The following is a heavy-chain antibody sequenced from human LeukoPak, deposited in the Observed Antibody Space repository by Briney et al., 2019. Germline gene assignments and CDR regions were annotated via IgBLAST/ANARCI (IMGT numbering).Heavy chain of an antibody. D-gene: IGHD6-19*01. V-gene: IGHV4-30-2*01. CDR2: IYHTGNT. J-gene: IGHJ5*02. Sequence: SETLSLTCAVSGGSISSGDYSWNWIRQPPGKGLEWIGYIYHTGNTFYNPSLKRRVTISVDRSKNQFSLKLSSVTAVDTAVYYCARMGGSSGWYAPPLAWGQGTLVTVSS. CDR1: GGSISSGDYS. CDR3: ARMGGSSGWYAPPLA.